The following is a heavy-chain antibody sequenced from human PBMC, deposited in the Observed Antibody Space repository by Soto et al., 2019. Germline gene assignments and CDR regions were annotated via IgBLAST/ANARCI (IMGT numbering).Heavy chain of an antibody. V-gene: IGHV4-31*03. CDR3: ARFYMVRGVMGAFDI. J-gene: IGHJ3*02. CDR1: GGSNSSGGYY. D-gene: IGHD3-10*01. Sequence: SETLSLTCTVSGGSNSSGGYYWSWIRQHPGKGLEWIGYIYYSGSTYYNPSLKSRVTISVDTSKNQFSLKLSSVTAADTAVYYCARFYMVRGVMGAFDIWGQGTMVTVSS. CDR2: IYYSGST.